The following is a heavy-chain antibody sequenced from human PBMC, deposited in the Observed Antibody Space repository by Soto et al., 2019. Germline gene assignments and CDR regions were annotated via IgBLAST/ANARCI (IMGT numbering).Heavy chain of an antibody. CDR1: GYTFTSYG. CDR3: ARGCGGDGLGFDYYCYYGMDV. V-gene: IGHV1-18*01. CDR2: ISAYNGNT. D-gene: IGHD2-21*02. Sequence: QVQLVQSGAEVKKPGASVKVSCKASGYTFTSYGISWVRQAPGQGLEWMGWISAYNGNTNYAQKLQGRVTMTTDTSTSTAYMELRRLSSDDTAVYYCARGCGGDGLGFDYYCYYGMDVWGQGTTVTVSS. J-gene: IGHJ6*02.